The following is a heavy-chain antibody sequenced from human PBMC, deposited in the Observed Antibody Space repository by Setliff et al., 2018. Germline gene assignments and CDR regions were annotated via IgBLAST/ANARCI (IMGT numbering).Heavy chain of an antibody. Sequence: ASVKVSCKASGGTFSSYAISWVRQAPGQGLEWMGRIIPIFGTANYAQKFQGRVTITADKSTSTAYMELSSLRSEDTAVYYCARDTFGRGLNYYYYYMDVWGKGATVTVSS. CDR1: GGTFSSYA. D-gene: IGHD3-3*01. CDR3: ARDTFGRGLNYYYYYMDV. V-gene: IGHV1-69*06. CDR2: IIPIFGTA. J-gene: IGHJ6*03.